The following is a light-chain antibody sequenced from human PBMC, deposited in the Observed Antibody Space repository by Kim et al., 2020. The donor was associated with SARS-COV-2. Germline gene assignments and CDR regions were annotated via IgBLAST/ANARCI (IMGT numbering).Light chain of an antibody. V-gene: IGKV3-11*01. Sequence: EIVLTQSPATLSLSPGERATLSCRASQSVSRSFAWYQQKPGQAPRLLICDASKRATGIPARFSGSGSGTDFTLTISSLEPEDFAVYYCQQRGNWPLTFGGGTKLEI. CDR2: DAS. J-gene: IGKJ4*01. CDR1: QSVSRS. CDR3: QQRGNWPLT.